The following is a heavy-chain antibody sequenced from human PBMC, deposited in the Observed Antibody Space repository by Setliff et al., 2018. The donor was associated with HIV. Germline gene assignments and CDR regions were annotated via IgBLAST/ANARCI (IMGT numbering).Heavy chain of an antibody. CDR1: GFAFSDYD. Sequence: GGSLRLSCATSGFAFSDYDFHWVRKVTGEGLEWVSAVGTGGDTYNADSVKGRFTISREKAKNSLYLQMNIVRAGDTAVYYCTRELNGHTSSHYYFGLDVWGQGTTVTVSS. D-gene: IGHD6-6*01. V-gene: IGHV3-13*01. CDR3: TRELNGHTSSHYYFGLDV. J-gene: IGHJ6*02. CDR2: VGTGGDT.